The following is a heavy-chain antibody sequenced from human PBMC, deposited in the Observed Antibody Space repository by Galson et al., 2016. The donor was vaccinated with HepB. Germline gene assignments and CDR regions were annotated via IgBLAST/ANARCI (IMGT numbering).Heavy chain of an antibody. V-gene: IGHV1-18*01. J-gene: IGHJ4*02. CDR3: AAHSGTNSWGRKALDY. CDR2: IGAYNGNT. Sequence: SVKVSCKAYGNYFTTYGFTWVRQAPGQGLEWMGWIGAYNGNTHSAQNFQDGVPLTRNTFTTTVYLELRSLRLDDTAVYYCAAHSGTNSWGRKALDYWGQGTLITVSS. CDR1: GNYFTTYG. D-gene: IGHD1-26*01.